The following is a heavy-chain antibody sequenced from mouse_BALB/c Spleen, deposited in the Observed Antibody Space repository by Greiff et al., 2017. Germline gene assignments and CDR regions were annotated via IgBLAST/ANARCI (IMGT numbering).Heavy chain of an antibody. J-gene: IGHJ4*01. V-gene: IGHV1-77*01. Sequence: VHLVESGPELVKPGASVRMSCKASGYTFTDYVISWVKQRTGQGLEWIGEIYPGSGSTYYNEKFKGKATLTADKSSNTAYMQLSSPTSEDSAVYFCARGGLGYAMDYWGQGTSVTVSS. CDR3: ARGGLGYAMDY. CDR1: GYTFTDYV. CDR2: IYPGSGST.